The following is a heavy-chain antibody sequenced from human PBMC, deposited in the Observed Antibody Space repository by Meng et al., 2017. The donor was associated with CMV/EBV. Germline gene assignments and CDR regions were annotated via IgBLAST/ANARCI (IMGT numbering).Heavy chain of an antibody. CDR2: IYYSGST. Sequence: SETLSLTCGVSGASISSGDYYWSWIRQPPGKGLEWIGYIYYSGSTYYNPSLKSRVTISVDTSKNQFSLKLSSVTAADTAVYYCARDSRSDWLLPHYGMDVWGQGTTVTVSS. CDR3: ARDSRSDWLLPHYGMDV. J-gene: IGHJ6*02. CDR1: GASISSGDYY. D-gene: IGHD3-9*01. V-gene: IGHV4-30-4*08.